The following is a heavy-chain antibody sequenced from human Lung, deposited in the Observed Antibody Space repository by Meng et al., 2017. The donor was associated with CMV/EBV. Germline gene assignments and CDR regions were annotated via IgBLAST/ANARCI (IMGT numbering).Heavy chain of an antibody. Sequence: GGSLRLXCTGSGFTFSSYAMSWVRQAPGKGLKWVSTIDNNGGGTYYADSMKGRFTISRDNSKSTLYLQMNSLRADDTAIYYCASQPLYNSFDYWGQGALVTVSS. J-gene: IGHJ4*02. V-gene: IGHV3-23*01. CDR3: ASQPLYNSFDY. CDR2: IDNNGGGT. CDR1: GFTFSSYA. D-gene: IGHD3-10*01.